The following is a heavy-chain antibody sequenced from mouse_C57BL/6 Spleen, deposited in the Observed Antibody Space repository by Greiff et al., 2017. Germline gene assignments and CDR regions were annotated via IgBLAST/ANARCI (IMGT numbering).Heavy chain of an antibody. J-gene: IGHJ3*01. CDR3: ARGGNPYYGSSSFAY. V-gene: IGHV1-55*01. CDR1: GYTFTSYW. Sequence: QVQLQQPGAELVKPGASVKMSCKASGYTFTSYWITWVKQRPGQGLEWIGDIYPGSGSTNYNEKFKSKATLTVDTSSSTAYMQLSSLTSEDSAVYYCARGGNPYYGSSSFAYWGQGTLVTVAA. D-gene: IGHD1-1*01. CDR2: IYPGSGST.